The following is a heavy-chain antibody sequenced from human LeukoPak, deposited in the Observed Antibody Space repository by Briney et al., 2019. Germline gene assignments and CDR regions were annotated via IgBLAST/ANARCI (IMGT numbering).Heavy chain of an antibody. V-gene: IGHV1-18*01. CDR1: GYTFTSYG. J-gene: IGHJ6*02. Sequence: ASVKVSCKASGYTFTSYGISWVRQAPGQGLEWIGWISAYNGNTNYAQKLQGRVTMTTDTSTSAAYMELRSLRSDDTAVYYCARPSGPHYYYYGMDVWGQGTTVTVSS. D-gene: IGHD1-14*01. CDR3: ARPSGPHYYYYGMDV. CDR2: ISAYNGNT.